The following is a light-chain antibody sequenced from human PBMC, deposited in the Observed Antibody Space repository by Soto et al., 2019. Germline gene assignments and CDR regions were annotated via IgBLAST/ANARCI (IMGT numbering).Light chain of an antibody. V-gene: IGKV1-39*01. CDR1: QSISSY. CDR3: QQSYSGFT. J-gene: IGKJ3*01. Sequence: DIQMTQSPSSLSASVGDRVTITCRASQSISSYLNWYQQKPGKAPNFLIYAASSLQSGAPSRCSGSGSGTDFTLTISSLQPEDSANYYCQQSYSGFTFGPGTKVDIK. CDR2: AAS.